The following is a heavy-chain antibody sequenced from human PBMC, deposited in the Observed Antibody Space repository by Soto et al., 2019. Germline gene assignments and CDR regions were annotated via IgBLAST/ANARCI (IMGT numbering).Heavy chain of an antibody. J-gene: IGHJ1*01. CDR1: GFTFSSYG. D-gene: IGHD3-22*01. CDR3: AKERSLYYYDSSGIWTRYFKH. Sequence: GGSLRLSCAASGFTFSSYGMHWVRQAPGKGLEWVAVISYDGSNKYYADSVKGRFTISRDNSKNTLYLQMNSLRAEDTAVYYCAKERSLYYYDSSGIWTRYFKHWGQGTLVTVSS. CDR2: ISYDGSNK. V-gene: IGHV3-30*18.